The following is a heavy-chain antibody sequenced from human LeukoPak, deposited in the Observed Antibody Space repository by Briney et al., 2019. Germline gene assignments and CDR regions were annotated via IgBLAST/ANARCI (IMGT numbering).Heavy chain of an antibody. Sequence: PGGSLRLSCAASGFTFSSYAMHWVRQAPGKGLEWVAVISYDGSNKYYADSVKGRFTISRDNSKNTLYLQMNSLRAEDTAVYYCAKDHAGGFDYWGQGTLVTVSS. CDR3: AKDHAGGFDY. V-gene: IGHV3-30-3*01. CDR1: GFTFSSYA. CDR2: ISYDGSNK. J-gene: IGHJ4*02. D-gene: IGHD2-8*01.